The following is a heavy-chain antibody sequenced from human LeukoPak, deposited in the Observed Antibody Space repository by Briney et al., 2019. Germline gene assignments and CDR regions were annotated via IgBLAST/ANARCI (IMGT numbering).Heavy chain of an antibody. D-gene: IGHD3-10*01. J-gene: IGHJ4*02. Sequence: ASVKVSCKASGYTFTGYYMHWVRQAPGQGLEWMGWINPNSGGTNYAQKFQGRATMTRDTSISTAYMELSRLRSDDTAVYYCARDHYYGSGSYYNGEGFDYWGQGTLVTVSS. V-gene: IGHV1-2*02. CDR1: GYTFTGYY. CDR3: ARDHYYGSGSYYNGEGFDY. CDR2: INPNSGGT.